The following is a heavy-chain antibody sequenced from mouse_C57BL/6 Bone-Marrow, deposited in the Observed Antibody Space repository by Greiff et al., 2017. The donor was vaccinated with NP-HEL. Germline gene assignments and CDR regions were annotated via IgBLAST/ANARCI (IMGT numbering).Heavy chain of an antibody. V-gene: IGHV1-81*01. D-gene: IGHD2-3*01. Sequence: VQLQQSGAELARPGASVKLSCKASGYTFTSYGISWVKQRTGQGLEWIGEIYPRSGNTYYNEKFKGKATLTADKSSSTAYMELRSLTSEDSAVYFCARRDDDGYFYWYFDVWGTGTTVTVSS. J-gene: IGHJ1*03. CDR1: GYTFTSYG. CDR3: ARRDDDGYFYWYFDV. CDR2: IYPRSGNT.